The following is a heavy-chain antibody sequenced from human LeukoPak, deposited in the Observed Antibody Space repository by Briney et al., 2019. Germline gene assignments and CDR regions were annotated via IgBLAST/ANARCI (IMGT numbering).Heavy chain of an antibody. CDR1: GFTFSNNW. J-gene: IGHJ4*02. CDR2: INHDGSHT. Sequence: GGSLRLSCTASGFTFSNNWMAWVRQAPGKGPELVAHINHDGSHTGYVDSVKGRFTISRDNSKNSLYLQLNSLRAEDTAMYYCAKYLSRAFDCWGQGSLITLSS. V-gene: IGHV3-7*01. CDR3: AKYLSRAFDC. D-gene: IGHD2/OR15-2a*01.